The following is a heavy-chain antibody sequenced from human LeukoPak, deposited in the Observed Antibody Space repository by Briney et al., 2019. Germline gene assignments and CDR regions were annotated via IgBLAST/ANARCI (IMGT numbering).Heavy chain of an antibody. CDR2: IYHSGST. Sequence: PSQTLSLTCAVSGGSISSGGYYWSWIRQPPGKGLEWIGYIYHSGSTYYNPSLKSRVTISVDRSKNQFSLKLSSVTAADTAVYYCARDLSRNPLFDYWGQGTLVTVSS. D-gene: IGHD1-14*01. CDR1: GGSISSGGYY. J-gene: IGHJ4*02. CDR3: ARDLSRNPLFDY. V-gene: IGHV4-30-2*01.